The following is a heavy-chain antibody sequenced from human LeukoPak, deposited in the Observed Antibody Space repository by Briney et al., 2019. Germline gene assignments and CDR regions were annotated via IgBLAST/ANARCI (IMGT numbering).Heavy chain of an antibody. CDR1: GGSISSGDYY. Sequence: PSQTLSLTCTVSGGSISSGDYYWSWIRQPPGKGLEWIGYIYYSGSTYYNQSLKSRVTISVDTSKNQFSLKLSSVTAADTAVYYCARGGSGSYYVGPFDYWGQGTLVTVSS. CDR3: ARGGSGSYYVGPFDY. CDR2: IYYSGST. J-gene: IGHJ4*02. V-gene: IGHV4-30-4*08. D-gene: IGHD1-26*01.